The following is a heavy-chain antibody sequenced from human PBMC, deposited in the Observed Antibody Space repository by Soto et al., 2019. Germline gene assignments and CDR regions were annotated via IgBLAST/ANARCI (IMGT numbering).Heavy chain of an antibody. V-gene: IGHV4-59*01. CDR2: IYYSGIT. D-gene: IGHD2-8*02. J-gene: IGHJ4*02. CDR1: GGSISSYY. Sequence: QVQLQESGPGLVKPSETLSLTCTVSGGSISSYYWSWIRQPPGKGLEWIGYIYYSGITDYNPSLKSRVTISVATSKSQFSLKLSSVTAADTAVYYCARGGGVYSFDYWGQGTLVTVSS. CDR3: ARGGGVYSFDY.